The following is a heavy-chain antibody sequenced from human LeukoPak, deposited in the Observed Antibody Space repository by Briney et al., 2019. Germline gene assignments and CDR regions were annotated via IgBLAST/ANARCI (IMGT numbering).Heavy chain of an antibody. V-gene: IGHV5-10-1*04. CDR2: IDPSDSYT. CDR1: GYSFTNYW. Sequence: GESLKISWKGSGYSFTNYWISWVRQMPGKGLEWMGTIDPSDSYTNYSPSFQGQITISADKSISTAYLQWSSLKASDTAMYYCARRSTYGSGTNYLFDYWGQGTLVTVSS. D-gene: IGHD3-10*01. CDR3: ARRSTYGSGTNYLFDY. J-gene: IGHJ4*02.